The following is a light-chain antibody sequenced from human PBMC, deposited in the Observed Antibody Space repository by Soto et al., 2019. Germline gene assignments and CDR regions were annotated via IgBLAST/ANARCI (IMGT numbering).Light chain of an antibody. J-gene: IGLJ1*01. CDR3: SSYTSSSTLV. CDR2: EVS. CDR1: SSDVGGYNY. V-gene: IGLV2-14*01. Sequence: QSVLTQPASVSGSPGQSITISCTGTSSDVGGYNYVSWYQQHPGKAPKLMIYEVSNRPSGVSNRFSGSKSGNTASLTTSGLQAEDEADYYCSSYTSSSTLVFGTGTKVTAL.